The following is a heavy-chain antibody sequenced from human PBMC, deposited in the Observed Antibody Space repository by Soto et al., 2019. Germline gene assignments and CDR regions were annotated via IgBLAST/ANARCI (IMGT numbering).Heavy chain of an antibody. J-gene: IGHJ6*03. CDR2: ISSSSSYI. CDR3: ARPPRSLAARPGTTSYYYYYMDV. D-gene: IGHD6-6*01. Sequence: GGSLRLSCAASGFTFSSYSMNWVRQAPGKGLEWVSSISSSSSYIYYADSVKGRFTISRDNAKNSLYLQMNSLRSEDTDGYYGARPPRSLAARPGTTSYYYYYMDVWGKGTTVTVSS. CDR1: GFTFSSYS. V-gene: IGHV3-21*04.